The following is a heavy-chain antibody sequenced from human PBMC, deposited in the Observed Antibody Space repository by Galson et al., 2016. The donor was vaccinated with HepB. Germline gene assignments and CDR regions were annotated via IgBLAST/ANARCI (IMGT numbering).Heavy chain of an antibody. D-gene: IGHD3-10*01. V-gene: IGHV4-31*03. CDR3: ARCQFNYYGSGLFDP. Sequence: TLSLTCTVSGGSISNAGYYWSWIRQHPGKGPEWIGYIYYSGNTYYNPYLKSRVTISVDTSKNQFSLRLTTVTAADTAVYYCARCQFNYYGSGLFDPWGQGTLVTVSS. CDR1: GGSISNAGYY. J-gene: IGHJ5*02. CDR2: IYYSGNT.